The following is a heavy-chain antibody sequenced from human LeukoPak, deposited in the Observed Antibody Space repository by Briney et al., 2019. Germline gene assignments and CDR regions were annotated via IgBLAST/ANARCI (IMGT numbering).Heavy chain of an antibody. CDR3: TAINTYCSSTSCYFYYFDF. CDR1: GFTFSSYS. V-gene: IGHV3-21*03. Sequence: GGSLRLSCAASGFTFSSYSMNWVRQAPGKGLEWVSSISSSSSYIYYADSVKGRFTISRDNAKNSLYLQMNSLTTEDTAVYYCTAINTYCSSTSCYFYYFDFWGQGTLVTVSS. CDR2: ISSSSSYI. J-gene: IGHJ4*02. D-gene: IGHD2-2*01.